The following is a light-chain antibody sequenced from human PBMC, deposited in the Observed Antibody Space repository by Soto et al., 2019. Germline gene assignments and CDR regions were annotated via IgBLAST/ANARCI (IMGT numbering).Light chain of an antibody. J-gene: IGKJ1*01. Sequence: ILMTQSPATLSVSPGERATLSCRASQSVSNNLAWYQQKPGQAPSLLIYDASTRATGIPARFSGSGSGTEFPLSISGLQSADFAVYYCQQYNNWPPWTFGQGTKVEIK. CDR1: QSVSNN. V-gene: IGKV3-15*01. CDR2: DAS. CDR3: QQYNNWPPWT.